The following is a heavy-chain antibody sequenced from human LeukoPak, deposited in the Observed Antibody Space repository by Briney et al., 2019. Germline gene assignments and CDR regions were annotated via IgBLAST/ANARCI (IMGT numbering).Heavy chain of an antibody. V-gene: IGHV1-18*01. CDR2: ISAYNGNT. D-gene: IGHD3-9*01. CDR1: GYTFTSYG. J-gene: IGHJ6*02. CDR3: ARAKATYYDILTGYFHLRNGMDV. Sequence: ASVKVSCKASGYTFTSYGISWVRQAPGQGLEWMGWISAYNGNTNYAQKLQGRVTMATDTSTSTAYMELRSLRSDDTAVYYCARAKATYYDILTGYFHLRNGMDVWGQGTTVTVSS.